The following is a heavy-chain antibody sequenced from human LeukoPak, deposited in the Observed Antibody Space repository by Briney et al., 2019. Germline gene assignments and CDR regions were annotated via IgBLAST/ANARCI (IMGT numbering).Heavy chain of an antibody. CDR2: IYTSGST. J-gene: IGHJ6*03. D-gene: IGHD6-6*01. CDR3: ASIAARPQYYYYYMHV. CDR1: GGSISSHY. V-gene: IGHV4-4*09. Sequence: SETLSLTCTVSGGSISSHYWSWIRQPPGKGLEWIGYIYTSGSTNYNPSLKSRVTISVDTSKNQFSLKLSSVTAADTAVYYCASIAARPQYYYYYMHVWGKGTTVTVSS.